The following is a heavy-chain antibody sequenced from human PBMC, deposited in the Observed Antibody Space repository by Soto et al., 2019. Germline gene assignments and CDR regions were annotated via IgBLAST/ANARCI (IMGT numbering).Heavy chain of an antibody. J-gene: IGHJ4*02. D-gene: IGHD2-15*01. CDR1: GFTFSSYG. CDR3: ARDKHGGQRYYFDY. V-gene: IGHV3-33*01. Sequence: GGSLRLSCAASGFTFSSYGMHWVRQAPGKGLEWVAVIWYDGSNKYYADSVKGRFTISRDNSKNTLYLQMNSLRAEDTAVYYCARDKHGGQRYYFDYWGQGTLVTVSS. CDR2: IWYDGSNK.